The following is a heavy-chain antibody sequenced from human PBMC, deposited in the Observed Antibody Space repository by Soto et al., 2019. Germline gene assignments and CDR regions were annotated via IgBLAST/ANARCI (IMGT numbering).Heavy chain of an antibody. CDR3: CLLPG. CDR1: GGSFSTFA. Sequence: QVLLEQSGAEVKKPGSSVSVSCKTSGGSFSTFAISWVRQAPGQGLEWVGGIIPMYGIPTYAQSFQARVSISADESTSTCTMHLRSLTFEDSAIYYCCLLPGWGAGTLVIVSS. CDR2: IIPMYGIP. V-gene: IGHV1-69*01. D-gene: IGHD3-10*01. J-gene: IGHJ4*02.